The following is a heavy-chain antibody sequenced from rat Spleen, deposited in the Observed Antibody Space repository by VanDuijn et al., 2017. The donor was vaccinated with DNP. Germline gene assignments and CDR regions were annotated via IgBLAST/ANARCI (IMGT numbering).Heavy chain of an antibody. J-gene: IGHJ2*01. Sequence: EVQLVESGGGLVQPGRSLKLSCAASGFTFSDYYMAWVRQAPTKGLEWVAYISYDGGSTYYGDSVKGRFTISRDNAKSTLYLQMNSLRSEDMATYYCARGGNWEPLDYWGQGVMVTVSS. V-gene: IGHV5-22*01. CDR2: ISYDGGST. CDR1: GFTFSDYY. CDR3: ARGGNWEPLDY. D-gene: IGHD5-1*01.